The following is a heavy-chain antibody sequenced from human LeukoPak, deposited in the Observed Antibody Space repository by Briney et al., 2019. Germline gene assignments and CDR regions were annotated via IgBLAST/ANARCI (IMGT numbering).Heavy chain of an antibody. CDR2: IYYSGST. D-gene: IGHD3-10*01. V-gene: IGHV4-59*08. Sequence: PSETLSLTCTVSGGSISSYYWSWIRQPPGKGLEWIGYIYYSGSTNYNPSLKSRVTISVDTSKNQFSLNLSSVTAADTAVYYCARHSPVYYDFLYWGQGTLVTVSS. J-gene: IGHJ4*02. CDR1: GGSISSYY. CDR3: ARHSPVYYDFLY.